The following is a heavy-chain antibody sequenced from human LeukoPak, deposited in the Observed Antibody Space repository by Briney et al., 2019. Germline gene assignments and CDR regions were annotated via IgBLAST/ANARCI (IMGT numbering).Heavy chain of an antibody. J-gene: IGHJ4*02. V-gene: IGHV4-4*07. Sequence: SETLSLTCSVSGGSIKSYYWSWVRQAAGKGLEWIGRIYPSGSTNYNPSLKSRVNMSEDTSKNHSSLSLRSVTAADTAVYYCARGLGVAAADSWGQGILVTVSS. D-gene: IGHD6-13*01. CDR2: IYPSGST. CDR1: GGSIKSYY. CDR3: ARGLGVAAADS.